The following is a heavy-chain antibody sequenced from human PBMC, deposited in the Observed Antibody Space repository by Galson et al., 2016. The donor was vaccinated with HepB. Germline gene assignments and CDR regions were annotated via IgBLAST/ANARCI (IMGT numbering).Heavy chain of an antibody. CDR1: GGTFSSYG. CDR3: ARDHDGGSYLY. D-gene: IGHD1-26*01. J-gene: IGHJ4*02. V-gene: IGHV1-69*13. CDR2: IIPIFATA. Sequence: SVKVSCKASGGTFSSYGHSWVRQAPGQGLEWMGGIIPIFATANYAQKFQGRVTITADESTSTVYMELTSLRSEDTAIYYCARDHDGGSYLYWGQGTLVTVSS.